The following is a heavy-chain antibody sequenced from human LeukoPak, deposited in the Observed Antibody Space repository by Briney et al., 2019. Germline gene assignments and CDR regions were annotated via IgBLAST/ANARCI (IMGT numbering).Heavy chain of an antibody. CDR2: INPNSGGT. V-gene: IGHV1-2*02. D-gene: IGHD5-12*01. Sequence: ASVRVSCKAFGYTFTAYYMHWVRQAPGQGLEYMGWINPNSGGTNYAQEFQGRVTMTRDTSISTTYLELSRLRSDDTAVYYCARSYTTIGFHDYWGQGTLVTVSS. CDR3: ARSYTTIGFHDY. J-gene: IGHJ4*02. CDR1: GYTFTAYY.